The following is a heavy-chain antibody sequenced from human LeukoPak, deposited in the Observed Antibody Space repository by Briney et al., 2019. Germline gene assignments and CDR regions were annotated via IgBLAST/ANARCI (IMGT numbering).Heavy chain of an antibody. Sequence: GASVKVSCKASGFTFTSSAMQWARQARGPRLEWIGWIVVCSGNTNSEQKFQERVTITRDMSTSTAYMELSRLRAEDTAVYYCAKGGHRPRGGYYYMDVWGKGTTVTVSS. CDR1: GFTFTSSA. V-gene: IGHV1-58*02. CDR2: IVVCSGNT. J-gene: IGHJ6*03. CDR3: AKGGHRPRGGYYYMDV. D-gene: IGHD3-10*01.